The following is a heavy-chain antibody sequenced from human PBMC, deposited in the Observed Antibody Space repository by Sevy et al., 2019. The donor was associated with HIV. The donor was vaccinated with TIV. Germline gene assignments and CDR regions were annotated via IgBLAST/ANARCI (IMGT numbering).Heavy chain of an antibody. V-gene: IGHV3-48*03. CDR3: ARATYYYDTSGAYFFDF. Sequence: GGSLRLSCIASGFTYSNYEMNWVRQAPGKGLEWASYITSSGSTIYYADSVKGRFTISRENGKNSVYLQMNSLIDEDTAVYYCARATYYYDTSGAYFFDFWGQGTLVTVSS. CDR1: GFTYSNYE. J-gene: IGHJ4*02. D-gene: IGHD3-22*01. CDR2: ITSSGSTI.